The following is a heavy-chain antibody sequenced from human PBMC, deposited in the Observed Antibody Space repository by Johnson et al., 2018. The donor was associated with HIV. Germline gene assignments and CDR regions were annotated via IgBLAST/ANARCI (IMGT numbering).Heavy chain of an antibody. V-gene: IGHV3-9*01. J-gene: IGHJ3*02. Sequence: EVQLVESGGGVVQPGRSLRLSCAASGFTFSSFAMHWVRQAPGKGLEWVSGISWNSGSIGYADSVKGRFTISRDNSKNTLYLQMNSLKIKDTAVYYCTTGQLGGASDIWGQGTMVTVSS. CDR2: ISWNSGSI. D-gene: IGHD6-13*01. CDR1: GFTFSSFA. CDR3: TTGQLGGASDI.